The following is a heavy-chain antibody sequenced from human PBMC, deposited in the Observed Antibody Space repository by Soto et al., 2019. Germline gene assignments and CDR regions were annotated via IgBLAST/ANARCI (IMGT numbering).Heavy chain of an antibody. Sequence: LSLTCAVYGGSFSGYYWSWIRQPPGKGLEWISYISSSAGNKYYADSVKGRFTISRDNVKNSLYLQMNSLRAEDTAVYYCAKTYDSRGYYFDYWGQGALVTVSS. J-gene: IGHJ4*02. D-gene: IGHD3-22*01. CDR1: GGSFSGYY. CDR3: AKTYDSRGYYFDY. CDR2: ISSSAGNK. V-gene: IGHV3-11*04.